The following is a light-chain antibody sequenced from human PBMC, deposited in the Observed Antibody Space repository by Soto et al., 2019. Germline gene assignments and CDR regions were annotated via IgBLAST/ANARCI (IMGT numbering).Light chain of an antibody. CDR2: DAS. CDR1: QDISNY. CDR3: QQYDNRPLT. Sequence: DIQMTQPPSTLSASVGDRVTITCQASQDISNYLNWYQQKPGKAPKLLIYDASNLETGVPSRFSGSGSGTDFTFTISSLQPEDIATYYCQQYDNRPLTFGGGTKVDTK. V-gene: IGKV1-33*01. J-gene: IGKJ4*01.